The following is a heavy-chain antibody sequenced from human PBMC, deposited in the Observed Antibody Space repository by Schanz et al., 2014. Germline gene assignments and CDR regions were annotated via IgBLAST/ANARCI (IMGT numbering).Heavy chain of an antibody. CDR1: GFTFSSYG. CDR3: ARDLSSLIQGDV. Sequence: VQLVESGGGLVQPGRSLRLSCVASGFTFSSYGMHWVRQAPGKGLEWVAVISYDGNNEDYADSVKGRFTISRDNAKNLLYLQMNGLRAEDTAVYFCARDLSSLIQGDVWGKGTTVTVSS. D-gene: IGHD2-2*01. J-gene: IGHJ6*04. V-gene: IGHV3-30*03. CDR2: ISYDGNNE.